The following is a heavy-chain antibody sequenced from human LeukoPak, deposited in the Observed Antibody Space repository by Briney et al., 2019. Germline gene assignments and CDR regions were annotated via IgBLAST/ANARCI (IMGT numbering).Heavy chain of an antibody. V-gene: IGHV4-59*01. CDR1: GGSISGYY. CDR3: ARDMVTRWDYYYYMDV. D-gene: IGHD5-18*01. CDR2: IYYSGST. Sequence: PSETLSLTCTVSGGSISGYYWSWIRQPPGKGLEWIGYIYYSGSTNYNPSLKSRVTISVDTSKNQFSLKLSSVTAADTAVYYCARDMVTRWDYYYYMDVWGKGTTVTVSS. J-gene: IGHJ6*03.